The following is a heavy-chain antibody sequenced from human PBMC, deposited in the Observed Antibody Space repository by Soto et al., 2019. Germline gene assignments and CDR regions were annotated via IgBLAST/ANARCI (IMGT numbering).Heavy chain of an antibody. CDR2: IKSKTDGGTT. CDR3: TTDLFEQWLVPNWFDP. Sequence: EVQLVESGGGLVKPGGSLRLSCAASGFTFSNAWMSWVRQAPGKGLEWAGRIKSKTDGGTTDYAAPVKGRCTISRDESKNTLYLQMNSLKTEDTAVYYCTTDLFEQWLVPNWFDPWGQGTLVTVSS. CDR1: GFTFSNAW. J-gene: IGHJ5*02. V-gene: IGHV3-15*01. D-gene: IGHD6-19*01.